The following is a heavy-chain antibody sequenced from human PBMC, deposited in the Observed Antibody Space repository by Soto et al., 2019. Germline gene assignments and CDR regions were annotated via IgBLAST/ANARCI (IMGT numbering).Heavy chain of an antibody. V-gene: IGHV3-33*01. CDR1: GFTFSNYG. CDR2: IWYDGSNE. CDR3: ARDSGAGH. D-gene: IGHD6-13*01. J-gene: IGHJ4*02. Sequence: PGGSLRLSCAASGFTFSNYGMHWVRQAPGKGLEWVAVIWYDGSNEHYADFVKGRFTISRDNSKNTLYLQMNSLRAEDTAVYYCARDSGAGHWGQGTLVTVSS.